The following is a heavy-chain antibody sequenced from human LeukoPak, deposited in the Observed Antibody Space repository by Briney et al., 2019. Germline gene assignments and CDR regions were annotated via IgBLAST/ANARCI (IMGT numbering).Heavy chain of an antibody. D-gene: IGHD3-10*01. J-gene: IGHJ6*02. CDR3: ARYTMVRGPDLYYYYYGMDV. V-gene: IGHV6-1*01. CDR2: TYYRSKWYN. CDR1: GDSVSSNSAA. Sequence: SQTLSLTCAISGDSVSSNSAAWNWIRQSPSRGLEWLGRTYYRSKWYNDHAVSVKSRITINPDTSKNQFSLQLNSVTPEDTAVYYCARYTMVRGPDLYYYYYGMDVWGQGTTVTVSS.